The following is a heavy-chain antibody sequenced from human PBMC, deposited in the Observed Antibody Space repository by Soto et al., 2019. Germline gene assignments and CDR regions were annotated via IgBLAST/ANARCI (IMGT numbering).Heavy chain of an antibody. Sequence: VLLVQSGAEVKKPGSSLRVSCKASGGTLTNYAISWFRQSPGQGLEWMGGIIHRLGTGTYAHHFQARGSLTADESTATAYMDLSSLRSADTAVYSCAFGNATSWLPVVYFHSWGQGTLVTVSS. D-gene: IGHD2-15*01. CDR1: GGTLTNYA. J-gene: IGHJ4*02. CDR3: AFGNATSWLPVVYFHS. CDR2: IIHRLGTG. V-gene: IGHV1-69*01.